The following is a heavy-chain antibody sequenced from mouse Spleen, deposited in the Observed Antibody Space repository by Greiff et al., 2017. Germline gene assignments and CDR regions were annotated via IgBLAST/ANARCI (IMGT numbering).Heavy chain of an antibody. J-gene: IGHJ4*01. CDR2: IDPENGDT. CDR3: TTGGDPFYAMDY. D-gene: IGHD2-13*01. CDR1: GFNIKDDY. V-gene: IGHV14-4*01. Sequence: VQLQQSGAELVRPGASVKLSCTASGFNIKDDYMHWVKQRPEQGLEWIGWIDPENGDTEYASKFQGKATITADTSSNTAYLQLSSLTSEDTAVYYCTTGGDPFYAMDYWGQGTSVTVSS.